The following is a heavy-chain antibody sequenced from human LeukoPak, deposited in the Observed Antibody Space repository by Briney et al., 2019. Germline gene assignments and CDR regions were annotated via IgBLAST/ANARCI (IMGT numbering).Heavy chain of an antibody. CDR2: IYTSGST. J-gene: IGHJ4*02. Sequence: SQTLSLTCTVSGGSISSGSYYWSWIRQPAGKGLEWIGRIYTSGSTNYNPSLKSRVTISVDTSKNQFSLKLSSVTAADTAVYYCARQGALGYFDWEGGQGTLVTVSS. V-gene: IGHV4-61*02. CDR3: ARQGALGYFDWE. D-gene: IGHD3-9*01. CDR1: GGSISSGSYY.